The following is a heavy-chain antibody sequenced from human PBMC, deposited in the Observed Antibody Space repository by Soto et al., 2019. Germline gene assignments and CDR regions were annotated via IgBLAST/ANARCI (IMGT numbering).Heavy chain of an antibody. CDR2: IYYSGRT. CDR1: GDSISSGDYY. J-gene: IGHJ4*02. V-gene: IGHV4-31*03. D-gene: IGHD2-21*01. CDR3: ARDLPPNDSRWGLDY. Sequence: QVQLQESGPGLVKPSETLSLTCTVSGDSISSGDYYWTWIRQHPEKGLEWIGYIYYSGRTSYNPSLKSRLTISGDTSKNQFFLKLSSLTAADTAVYYCARDLPPNDSRWGLDYWGPGTLVPVSS.